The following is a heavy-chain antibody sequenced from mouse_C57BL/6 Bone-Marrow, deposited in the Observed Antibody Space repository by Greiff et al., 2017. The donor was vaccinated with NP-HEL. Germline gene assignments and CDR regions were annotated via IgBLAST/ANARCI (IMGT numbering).Heavy chain of an antibody. CDR2: IDPSDSYT. Sequence: QVQLKQPGAELVRPGTSVKLSCKASGYTFTSYWMHWVKQRPGQGLEWIGVIDPSDSYTNYNQKFKGKATLTVDTSSSTAYMQLSSLTSEDSAVYYWAKRGGYYLAWFAYWGQGTLVTVSA. V-gene: IGHV1-59*01. CDR1: GYTFTSYW. D-gene: IGHD2-3*01. CDR3: AKRGGYYLAWFAY. J-gene: IGHJ3*01.